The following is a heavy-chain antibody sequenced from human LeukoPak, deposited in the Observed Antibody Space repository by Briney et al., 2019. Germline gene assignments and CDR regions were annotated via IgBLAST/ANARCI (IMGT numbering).Heavy chain of an antibody. CDR1: GGSISSGGYY. Sequence: PSQTLSLTCAVSGGSISSGGYYWSWIRQHPGKGLEWIGYIYYSGSTYYNPSLKSRVTISVDTSKNQFSLKLSSVTAADTAVYYCASHYYEILTGYTPRFDYWGQGTLVTVSS. D-gene: IGHD3-9*01. CDR2: IYYSGST. CDR3: ASHYYEILTGYTPRFDY. V-gene: IGHV4-31*11. J-gene: IGHJ4*02.